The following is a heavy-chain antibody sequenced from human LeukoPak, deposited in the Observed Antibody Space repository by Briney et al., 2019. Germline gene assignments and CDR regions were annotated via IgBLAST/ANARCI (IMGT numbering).Heavy chain of an antibody. CDR3: AKDPDYPPWY. CDR1: GFTFSSYG. D-gene: IGHD4-11*01. Sequence: GGSLRLSCAASGFTFSSYGMHWVRQAPGKGLEWVAVISYDGSNKYYADSVKGRFTISRDNSKNTLYLQMNSLRAEDTAVYYCAKDPDYPPWYWGQGTLVTVSS. J-gene: IGHJ4*02. CDR2: ISYDGSNK. V-gene: IGHV3-30*18.